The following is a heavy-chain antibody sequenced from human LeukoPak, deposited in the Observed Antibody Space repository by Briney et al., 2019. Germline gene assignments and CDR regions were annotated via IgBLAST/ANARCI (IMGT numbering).Heavy chain of an antibody. CDR3: AKVNAFGGEDC. J-gene: IGHJ4*02. V-gene: IGHV3-23*01. CDR2: IHNSGGTT. Sequence: GGSLRLSCTASGFTFSSYTMNWVRQAPGKGLEWVSAIHNSGGTTSYADSVKGRFTISRDNSKNTLFLQMNSLRAEDTAVYYCAKVNAFGGEDCWGQGTLVTVSS. CDR1: GFTFSSYT. D-gene: IGHD3-16*01.